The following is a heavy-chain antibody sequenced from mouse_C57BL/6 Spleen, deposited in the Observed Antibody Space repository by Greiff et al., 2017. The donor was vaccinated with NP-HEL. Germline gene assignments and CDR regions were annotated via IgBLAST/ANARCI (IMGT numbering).Heavy chain of an antibody. Sequence: EVHLVESGGGLVQPGGSLKLSCAASGFTFSDYYMYWVRQTPEKRLEWVAYISNGGGSTYYPDTVKGRFTISRDNAKNTLYLQMSRLKSEDTAMYYCARQGYDVGYFDYWGQGTTLTVSS. J-gene: IGHJ2*01. CDR2: ISNGGGST. CDR3: ARQGYDVGYFDY. CDR1: GFTFSDYY. D-gene: IGHD2-2*01. V-gene: IGHV5-12*01.